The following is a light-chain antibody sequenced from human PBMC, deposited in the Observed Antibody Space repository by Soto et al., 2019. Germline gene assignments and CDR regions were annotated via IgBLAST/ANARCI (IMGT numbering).Light chain of an antibody. CDR3: SSYTSSSTLHWL. V-gene: IGLV2-14*01. J-gene: IGLJ3*02. CDR2: EVS. Sequence: QSALTQPASVSGSPGQSITISCTGTSVGGYNYVSWYQQHPGKAPKLMIYEVSNRPSGVSNRFSGSKSGNTASLTISGLQAEDEADYYCSSYTSSSTLHWLFGGGTKLTVL. CDR1: SVGGYNY.